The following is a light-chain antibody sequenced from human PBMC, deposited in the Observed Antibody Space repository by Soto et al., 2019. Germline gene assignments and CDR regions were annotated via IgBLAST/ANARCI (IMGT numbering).Light chain of an antibody. Sequence: DIQMTQSPSTLSGSVGDRVIITCRPSQTISSWLAWYQQKPGKEPKLLIYKASTLKSGVPSRVSGSGSGTEVTLTISSLQPDDFATYDCQHYNSYSEAFGQGTKVDIK. CDR3: QHYNSYSEA. J-gene: IGKJ1*01. V-gene: IGKV1-5*03. CDR1: QTISSW. CDR2: KAS.